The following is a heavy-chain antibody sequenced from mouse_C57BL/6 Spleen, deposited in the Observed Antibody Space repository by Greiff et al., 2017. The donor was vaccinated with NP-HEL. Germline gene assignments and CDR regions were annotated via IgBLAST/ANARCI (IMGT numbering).Heavy chain of an antibody. CDR1: GFTFSDYS. V-gene: IGHV5-16*01. CDR3: ARKESDGYYGWFAY. Sequence: DVHLVESEGGLVQPGSSMKLSCTASGFTFSDYSMAWVRQVPEKGLEWVANINYDGSSTYYLDSLKSRFIISSDNAQNILYLQMSSLKSEDTATYYCARKESDGYYGWFAYWGQGTLVTVSA. D-gene: IGHD2-3*01. CDR2: INYDGSST. J-gene: IGHJ3*01.